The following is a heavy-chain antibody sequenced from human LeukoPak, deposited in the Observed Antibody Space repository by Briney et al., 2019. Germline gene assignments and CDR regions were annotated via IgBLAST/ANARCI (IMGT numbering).Heavy chain of an antibody. CDR1: GFTFSSYG. CDR3: AKEGTAMASSYFDY. J-gene: IGHJ4*02. D-gene: IGHD5-18*01. CDR2: ISYDGSNK. V-gene: IGHV3-30*18. Sequence: GRSLRLSCAASGFTFSSYGMHWVRQAPGKGLEWVAVISYDGSNKYYADSVKGRFTISRDNSKNTLYLQMNSLRAEDTAVYYCAKEGTAMASSYFDYWGQGTLITVSS.